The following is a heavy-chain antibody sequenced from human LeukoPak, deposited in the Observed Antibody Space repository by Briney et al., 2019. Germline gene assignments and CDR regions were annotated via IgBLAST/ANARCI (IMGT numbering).Heavy chain of an antibody. CDR2: VYYSGST. CDR3: ARDQRTVGYYGMDV. Sequence: SETLSLTCTVSGGSISSYYWSWIRQPPGKGLEWIGYVYYSGSTNYNPSLKSRVTISVDTSKNQFSLKLRSVTAADTAVYYCARDQRTVGYYGMDVWGRGTTVTVS. D-gene: IGHD1-26*01. J-gene: IGHJ6*02. V-gene: IGHV4-59*01. CDR1: GGSISSYY.